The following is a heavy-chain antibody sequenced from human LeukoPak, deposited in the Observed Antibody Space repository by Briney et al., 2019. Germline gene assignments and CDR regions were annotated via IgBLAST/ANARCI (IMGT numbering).Heavy chain of an antibody. CDR3: ARDGPLDY. V-gene: IGHV1-69*04. CDR2: IIPILGIA. Sequence: SGRVSFKASGGTFINYAISWVRQAPGQGLEWMGRIIPILGIANYAQKFQGRVTITADKSTSTASTELSSLRSEDTAVYYCARDGPLDYWGQGTLVTVSS. J-gene: IGHJ4*02. CDR1: GGTFINYA.